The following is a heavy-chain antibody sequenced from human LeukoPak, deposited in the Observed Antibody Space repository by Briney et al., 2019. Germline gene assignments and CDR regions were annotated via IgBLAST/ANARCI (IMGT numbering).Heavy chain of an antibody. CDR3: ARDFWSGYATFDY. V-gene: IGHV3-48*04. D-gene: IGHD3-3*01. Sequence: GGSLRLSCAASGFTFSSYSMNWVRQAPGKGLEGVSYISSSSSTIYYADSVKGRFTLSRDNAKNSLYLQMNSLRAEDTAVYYCARDFWSGYATFDYWGQGTLVTVSS. CDR2: ISSSSSTI. J-gene: IGHJ4*02. CDR1: GFTFSSYS.